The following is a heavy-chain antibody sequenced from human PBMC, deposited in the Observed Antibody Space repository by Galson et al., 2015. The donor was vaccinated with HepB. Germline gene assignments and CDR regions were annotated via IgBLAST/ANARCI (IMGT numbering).Heavy chain of an antibody. D-gene: IGHD3-22*01. V-gene: IGHV3-48*04. CDR3: ARVRSYYDSDAFDI. Sequence: SLRLSCAAPGFSFSTSSMNWVRQAPGKGLEWVSFISFSSTITIYYADSVRGRFTISRDNAKNSLYLQMNSLRAEDTAVYYCARVRSYYDSDAFDIWGQGTLVTVSS. J-gene: IGHJ3*02. CDR2: ISFSSTITI. CDR1: GFSFSTSS.